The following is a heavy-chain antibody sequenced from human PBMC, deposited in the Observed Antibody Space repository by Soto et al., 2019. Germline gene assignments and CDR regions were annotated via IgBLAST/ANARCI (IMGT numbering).Heavy chain of an antibody. J-gene: IGHJ4*02. CDR3: ARGRWLRSSFDY. V-gene: IGHV4-34*01. D-gene: IGHD5-12*01. CDR2: INHSGST. CDR1: GGSFSGYY. Sequence: QVQLQQWGAGLLKPSETLSLTCAVYGGSFSGYYWSWIRQPPGKGLEWIGEINHSGSTNYNPSLQGRVPISVDTSKNQFSLKLSSVTAADTAVYYCARGRWLRSSFDYWGQGTLVTVSS.